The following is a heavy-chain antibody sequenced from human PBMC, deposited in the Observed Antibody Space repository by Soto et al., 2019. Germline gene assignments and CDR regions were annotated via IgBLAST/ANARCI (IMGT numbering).Heavy chain of an antibody. Sequence: SVKVSCKASGGTFSSYAISWVRQAPGQGLEWMGGIIPIFGTANYAQKFQGRVTITADKSTSTAYMELSSLRSEDTAVYYCARSPVPTGTALFYFDYWGPGTLVTVSS. CDR2: IIPIFGTA. J-gene: IGHJ4*02. CDR3: ARSPVPTGTALFYFDY. D-gene: IGHD6-13*01. CDR1: GGTFSSYA. V-gene: IGHV1-69*06.